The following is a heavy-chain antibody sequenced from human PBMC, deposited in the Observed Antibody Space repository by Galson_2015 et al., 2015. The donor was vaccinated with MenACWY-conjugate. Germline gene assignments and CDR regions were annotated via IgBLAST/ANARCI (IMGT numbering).Heavy chain of an antibody. D-gene: IGHD6-19*01. V-gene: IGHV3-74*03. CDR1: GFAFSNYC. Sequence: SLRLSCAASGFAFSNYCMHWVRHAPGKGLECVSRICAGGISIMYGDSVRGRFTISRDDAENTLYLQMDSLRADDTAVYFCVRGSSGWRGMDIWCQGTTVTVSS. J-gene: IGHJ6*02. CDR3: VRGSSGWRGMDI. CDR2: ICAGGISI.